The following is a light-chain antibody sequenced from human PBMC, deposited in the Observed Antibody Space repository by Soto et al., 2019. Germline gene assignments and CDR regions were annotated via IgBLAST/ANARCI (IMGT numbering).Light chain of an antibody. CDR1: QTIRKY. J-gene: IGKJ5*01. V-gene: IGKV1-39*01. Sequence: QMTQSPSSLSASVVGNFTITFLASQTIRKYLNWYQQKPPKAPTLLIYTASRLHSGVPSRFSGSGSETAFTLTINNLQPEDFETSYCKQSYISHPITFGQGTRVEIK. CDR2: TAS. CDR3: KQSYISHPIT.